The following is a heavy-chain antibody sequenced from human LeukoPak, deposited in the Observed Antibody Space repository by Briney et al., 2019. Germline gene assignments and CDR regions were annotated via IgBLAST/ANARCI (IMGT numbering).Heavy chain of an antibody. CDR1: GGSFSGYY. D-gene: IGHD1-7*01. CDR2: INHSGRN. J-gene: IGHJ4*02. CDR3: ARATGTKVPPGY. V-gene: IGHV4-34*01. Sequence: SETLSLTCAVYGGSFSGYYWSWIRQPPGKGLEWIGEINHSGRNNYNPSLKSRVTISVDTSKNQFSLKLSSVTAADTAVYYCARATGTKVPPGYWGQGALVTVSS.